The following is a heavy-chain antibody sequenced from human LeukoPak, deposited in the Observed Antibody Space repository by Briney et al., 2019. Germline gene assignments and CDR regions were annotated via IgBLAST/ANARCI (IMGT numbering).Heavy chain of an antibody. Sequence: SETLSLTCGISGDSIRRNYWSWIRQPPGRGLEWIGYIHYSGNTNHNPSLKSRVSISVDTSKNQFSLKLTSVTAADTAVYYCAAYRSGTHYNSYYFDDWGQGTLVIVSS. CDR1: GDSIRRNY. J-gene: IGHJ4*02. D-gene: IGHD3-10*01. CDR3: AAYRSGTHYNSYYFDD. CDR2: IHYSGNT. V-gene: IGHV4-59*08.